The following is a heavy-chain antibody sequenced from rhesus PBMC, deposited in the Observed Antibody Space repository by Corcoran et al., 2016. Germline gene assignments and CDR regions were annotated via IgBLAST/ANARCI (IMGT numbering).Heavy chain of an antibody. CDR2: IYWNDRK. CDR1: GFSINTAATG. CDR3: ARTKWNDVSLDV. J-gene: IGHJ5-2*02. D-gene: IGHD1-7*02. V-gene: IGHV2-95*01. Sequence: QVTLKESGPALVKPTQTLTLTCALSGFSINTAATGGGWLCQPPGKALEWLANIYWNDRKYYRTSLKSRLTISKDTSNNQVILTMTNMDPLDTATYYCARTKWNDVSLDVWGRGVLVTVSS.